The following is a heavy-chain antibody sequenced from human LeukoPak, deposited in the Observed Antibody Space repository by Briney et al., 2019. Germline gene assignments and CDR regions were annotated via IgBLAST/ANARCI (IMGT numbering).Heavy chain of an antibody. J-gene: IGHJ3*01. CDR1: GGSVSNNNYF. CDR2: ILYSWST. D-gene: IGHD1-26*01. V-gene: IGHV4-39*01. Sequence: SETLSLTCTASGGSVSNNNYFWGWIRQAPGKGLECIGSILYSWSTYYSPSLKSRVTISVDTSKNQFSLKLSSVSAADTAVYYCARHADRSPATVFAFDVWGQGTLVTVSS. CDR3: ARHADRSPATVFAFDV.